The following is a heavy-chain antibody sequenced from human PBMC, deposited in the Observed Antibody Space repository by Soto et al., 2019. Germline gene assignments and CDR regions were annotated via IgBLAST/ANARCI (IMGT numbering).Heavy chain of an antibody. Sequence: QVQLQESGPGLVKPSQTLSLTCTVSGGSISSGDYYWSWIRQPPGKGLEWIGYINYSGGTYYNPSLNSRVTISVHPSKTQFSLKLSSVTAADTAVYYCARLVQLLQGRWFDPWGQGTLVTVSS. CDR2: INYSGGT. D-gene: IGHD2-15*01. CDR3: ARLVQLLQGRWFDP. V-gene: IGHV4-30-4*01. J-gene: IGHJ5*02. CDR1: GGSISSGDYY.